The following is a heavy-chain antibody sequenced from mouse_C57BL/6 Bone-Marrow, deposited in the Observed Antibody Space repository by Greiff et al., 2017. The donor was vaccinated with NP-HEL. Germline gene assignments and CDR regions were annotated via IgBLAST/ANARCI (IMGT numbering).Heavy chain of an antibody. Sequence: QVQLKESGAELARPGASVKLSCKASGYTFTSYGISWVKQRTGQGLEWIGEIYPRSGNTYYNEKFKGKATLTADKSSSTAYMELRSLTSEDSAVYFCARRDGYSYAMDYWGQGTSVTVSS. CDR2: IYPRSGNT. CDR3: ARRDGYSYAMDY. J-gene: IGHJ4*01. D-gene: IGHD2-3*01. CDR1: GYTFTSYG. V-gene: IGHV1-81*01.